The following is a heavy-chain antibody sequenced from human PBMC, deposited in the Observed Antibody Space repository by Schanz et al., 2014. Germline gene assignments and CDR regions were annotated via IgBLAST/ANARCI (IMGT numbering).Heavy chain of an antibody. CDR2: ISYDEATK. V-gene: IGHV3-30*03. J-gene: IGHJ2*01. CDR3: ATVGSETYSIYWYFDL. CDR1: RLTFANED. Sequence: EQMVESGGGLVKPGGSLILSCAASRLTFANEDIHWVRQSPGKGLEWVAVISYDEATKHYADSVKGRFTISRDNSKNTLYLQMNSLRAEDTAVYYCATVGSETYSIYWYFDLWGRGTLVTVSS. D-gene: IGHD3-10*01.